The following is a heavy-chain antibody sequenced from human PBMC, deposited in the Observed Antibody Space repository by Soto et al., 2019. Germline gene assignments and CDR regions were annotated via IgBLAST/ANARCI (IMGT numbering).Heavy chain of an antibody. CDR2: IQSGGST. D-gene: IGHD2-15*01. CDR1: GFTVSSHY. V-gene: IGHV3-66*01. J-gene: IGHJ6*03. CDR3: SRDDVYCSGGSCYGRTMDV. Sequence: EVQLVESGGDLVQPGGSLRLSCAASGFTVSSHYMNWVRQAPEKGLEWVSLIQSGGSTFYADSVKGRFTNSRDNSKNTLFLQMNSLRVEDTAMYYCSRDDVYCSGGSCYGRTMDVWGRGTTVTVSS.